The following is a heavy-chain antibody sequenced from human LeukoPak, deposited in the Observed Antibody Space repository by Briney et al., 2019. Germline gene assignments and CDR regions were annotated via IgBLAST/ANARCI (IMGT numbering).Heavy chain of an antibody. CDR2: INPSGGST. CDR3: GREVTIFGVVRGDAMDV. D-gene: IGHD3-3*01. Sequence: GASVKVSCKASGYTFTNYYMHWVRQAPGQGLEWMGIINPSGGSTGYAQKFQGRVTMTRDTSTNTAYMELRSLRSDDTAVYYCGREVTIFGVVRGDAMDVWGQGTTVTVSS. CDR1: GYTFTNYY. J-gene: IGHJ6*02. V-gene: IGHV1-46*01.